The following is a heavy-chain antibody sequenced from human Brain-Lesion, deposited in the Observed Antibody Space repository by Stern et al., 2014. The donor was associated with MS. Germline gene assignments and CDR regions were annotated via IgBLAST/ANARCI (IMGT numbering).Heavy chain of an antibody. J-gene: IGHJ5*02. CDR3: ARGSDT. Sequence: EVQLVQSGGGLVQPGGSLRLSCAASGFTFSSYWMNWVRQAPGQGLEWVANIKEDGSETYYVGSGKGRFTISRDNAKNSLYLQMNSLRAEDTAVYYCARGSDTWGQGTLVTVSS. V-gene: IGHV3-7*01. CDR1: GFTFSSYW. CDR2: IKEDGSET. D-gene: IGHD2-15*01.